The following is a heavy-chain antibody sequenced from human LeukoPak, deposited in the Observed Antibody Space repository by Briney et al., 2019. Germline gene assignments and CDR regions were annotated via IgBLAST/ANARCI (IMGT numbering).Heavy chain of an antibody. V-gene: IGHV3-23*01. CDR1: GFTFSSYA. D-gene: IGHD2-2*02. Sequence: GGSLRLSCAASGFTFSSYAMSWVRQAPGKGLEWVSAITGSGGSTYYADSVEGRFTISRDNSENTLYLQMSSLRAEDTAVYYCAREEYQLLYSFDPWGQGTLVTVSS. CDR3: AREEYQLLYSFDP. CDR2: ITGSGGST. J-gene: IGHJ5*02.